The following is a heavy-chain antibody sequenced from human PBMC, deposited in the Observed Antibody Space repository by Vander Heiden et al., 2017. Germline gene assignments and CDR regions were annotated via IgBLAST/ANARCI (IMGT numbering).Heavy chain of an antibody. Sequence: QVQLVQSGAEVKISGASVKVSCTASGYTFTGYYIPWVRQAPGQGFEWLGWINSNSGGTNYAQNFRGRVTMTRDTSISTVYMDLSRLRSDDTAVYYCARDQATVTTPFFDYWGQGTLVTVSS. CDR1: GYTFTGYY. CDR3: ARDQATVTTPFFDY. D-gene: IGHD4-17*01. J-gene: IGHJ4*02. V-gene: IGHV1-2*02. CDR2: INSNSGGT.